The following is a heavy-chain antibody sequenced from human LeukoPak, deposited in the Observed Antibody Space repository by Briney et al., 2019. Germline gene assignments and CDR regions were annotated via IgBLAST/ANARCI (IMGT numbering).Heavy chain of an antibody. Sequence: SETLSLTCTVSGGSISSYYWSWIRQPPGKGLEWIGYIYYSGSTNYNPSLKSRVTISVDTSKNQFSLKLSSVTAADTAVYYCARGYSSSWYYFDYRGQGTLVTVSS. CDR3: ARGYSSSWYYFDY. J-gene: IGHJ4*02. D-gene: IGHD6-13*01. CDR1: GGSISSYY. V-gene: IGHV4-59*08. CDR2: IYYSGST.